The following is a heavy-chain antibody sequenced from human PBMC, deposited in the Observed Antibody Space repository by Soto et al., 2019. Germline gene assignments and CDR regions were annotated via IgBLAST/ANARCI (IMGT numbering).Heavy chain of an antibody. CDR1: GFTFSSYA. Sequence: EVQLLESGGGLEQPGGSLRLSCAASGFTFSSYAMNWVRQAPGEGLEWVSAIVGSGGNTYSADSVKGRFTISRDNSKNTLYLQRNSLRAEDTAVYYCAKSSSSYYVSSYMDVWGKGTTVTVSS. CDR3: AKSSSSYYVSSYMDV. J-gene: IGHJ6*03. V-gene: IGHV3-23*01. CDR2: IVGSGGNT. D-gene: IGHD6-13*01.